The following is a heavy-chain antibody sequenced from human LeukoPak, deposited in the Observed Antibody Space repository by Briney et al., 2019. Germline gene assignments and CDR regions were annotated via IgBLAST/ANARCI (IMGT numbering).Heavy chain of an antibody. CDR1: GFTFSSYA. J-gene: IGHJ3*02. V-gene: IGHV3-23*01. Sequence: SGGSLRLSCAASGFTFSSYAMSWVRQAPGKGLEWVSAISGSGGSTYYADSVKGRFTLSRDNSRNTLYLQMNSLRAEDTAVYYCAKVCSGSYYAFDIWGQGTMVTVSS. D-gene: IGHD1-26*01. CDR2: ISGSGGST. CDR3: AKVCSGSYYAFDI.